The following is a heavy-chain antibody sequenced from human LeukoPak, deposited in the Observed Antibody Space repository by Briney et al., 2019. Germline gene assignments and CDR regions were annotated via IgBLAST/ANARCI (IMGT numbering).Heavy chain of an antibody. J-gene: IGHJ3*02. CDR2: IYYSGST. CDR3: ARASCSGTTCYARSAFDI. Sequence: SETLSLTCTVSSGSISSCYWSWIRQPPGKGLEWIGYIYYSGSTNYNPSLKSRVTISVDTSKNQFSLKLNSVTAADTAVYYCARASCSGTTCYARSAFDIWGQGTMVTVSS. D-gene: IGHD2-2*01. V-gene: IGHV4-59*01. CDR1: SGSISSCY.